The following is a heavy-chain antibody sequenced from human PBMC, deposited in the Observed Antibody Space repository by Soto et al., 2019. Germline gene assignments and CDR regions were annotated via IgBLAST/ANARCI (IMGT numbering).Heavy chain of an antibody. CDR3: ARQLGHIAAEVDV. CDR1: GYIFPKYF. D-gene: IGHD6-13*01. V-gene: IGHV5-10-1*01. Sequence: GESLKISCKGSGYIFPKYFINWVRQMPGKGLEWMGRIDPSDSWTNYSPSFQGHVTISLDQSISTAYLQWSSLKASDTAMYFCARQLGHIAAEVDVWGQGTAVTVSS. J-gene: IGHJ6*02. CDR2: IDPSDSWT.